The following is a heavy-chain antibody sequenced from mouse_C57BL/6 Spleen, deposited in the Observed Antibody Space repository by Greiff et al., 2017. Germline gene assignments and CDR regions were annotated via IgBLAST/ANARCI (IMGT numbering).Heavy chain of an antibody. CDR2: IYPGSGST. J-gene: IGHJ4*01. V-gene: IGHV1-55*01. Sequence: VQLQQSGAELVKPGASVKMSCKASGYTFTSYWITWVKQRPGQGLEWIGDIYPGSGSTNYNEKFKSKATLTVDTSSSTAYMQLSSLTSEDSAVYYCARGEVITTACAMDYWGQGTSVTVSS. D-gene: IGHD1-1*01. CDR3: ARGEVITTACAMDY. CDR1: GYTFTSYW.